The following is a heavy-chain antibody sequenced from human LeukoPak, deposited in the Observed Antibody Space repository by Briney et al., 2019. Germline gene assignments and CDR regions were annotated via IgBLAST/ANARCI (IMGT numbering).Heavy chain of an antibody. D-gene: IGHD2-15*01. V-gene: IGHV1-3*03. J-gene: IGHJ5*02. Sequence: ASVKVSCKASGYTFTSYAMHWVRQAPGQRLEWMGWINAGNGNTKYSQEFQGRITITRDTSASTAYMELSGLRSEDVAVYYCARGGDCSGGGCYSNWFDPWGQGTLVTVSS. CDR2: INAGNGNT. CDR1: GYTFTSYA. CDR3: ARGGDCSGGGCYSNWFDP.